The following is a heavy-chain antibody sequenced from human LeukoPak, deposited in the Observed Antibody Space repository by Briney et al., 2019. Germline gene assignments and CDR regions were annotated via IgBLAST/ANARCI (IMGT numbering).Heavy chain of an antibody. CDR2: ITGTGGST. D-gene: IGHD2-15*01. Sequence: GGSLRLSCAASGFTFSSYAMSWVRQAPGKGLEWVSAITGTGGSTDYADSVRGRFTISRDNSKNTLYLQMNSLRAEDTAIYYCASRAGYSYGSWGQGTLVTVSS. V-gene: IGHV3-23*01. CDR3: ASRAGYSYGS. CDR1: GFTFSSYA. J-gene: IGHJ5*02.